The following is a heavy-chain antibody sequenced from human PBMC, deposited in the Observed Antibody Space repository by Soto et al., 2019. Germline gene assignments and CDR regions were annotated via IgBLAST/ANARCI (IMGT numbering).Heavy chain of an antibody. Sequence: PGGSLRLSCAASGFTFSNSAMTWVRQAPGKGLEWVSTISATSGTTYYADSVKGRFTISRDNSKNTLYLHMNSLRGEDTAVYHCAKDSSSYGLFPDYWGQGTLVTVSS. V-gene: IGHV3-23*01. J-gene: IGHJ4*02. CDR3: AKDSSSYGLFPDY. CDR2: ISATSGTT. CDR1: GFTFSNSA. D-gene: IGHD6-13*01.